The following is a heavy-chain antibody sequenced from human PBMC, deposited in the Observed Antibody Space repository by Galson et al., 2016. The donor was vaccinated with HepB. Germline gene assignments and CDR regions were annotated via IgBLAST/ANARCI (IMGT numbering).Heavy chain of an antibody. CDR1: GFTFSGHW. D-gene: IGHD1/OR15-1a*01. CDR3: TKEFDNNGGY. Sequence: SLRLSCAASGFTFSGHWMHWVRQAPGKGLVWVSRISPDGRIIDYADSVRGRPTISRDNAENTLNMQMNGLRDDDTAFYYCTKEFDNNGGYWGQGTLVTVSS. V-gene: IGHV3-74*01. CDR2: ISPDGRII. J-gene: IGHJ4*02.